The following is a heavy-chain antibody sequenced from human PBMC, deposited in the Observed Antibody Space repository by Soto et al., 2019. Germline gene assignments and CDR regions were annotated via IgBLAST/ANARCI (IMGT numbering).Heavy chain of an antibody. D-gene: IGHD3-10*01. Sequence: ASVKVSCKASGYTFTSYGISWVRQAPGQGLEWMGWISAYNGNTNYAQKFQGRVTITRDTSASTAYMELSSLRSDDTAVYYCARGVGSGAYYNQYNWFDPWGQGTLVTVS. CDR1: GYTFTSYG. CDR2: ISAYNGNT. V-gene: IGHV1-18*01. J-gene: IGHJ5*02. CDR3: ARGVGSGAYYNQYNWFDP.